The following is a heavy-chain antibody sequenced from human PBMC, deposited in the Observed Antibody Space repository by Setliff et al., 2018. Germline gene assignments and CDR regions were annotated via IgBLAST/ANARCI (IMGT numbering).Heavy chain of an antibody. D-gene: IGHD1-26*01. CDR2: ISWNSGSI. CDR3: ARDPPWELRYFDL. J-gene: IGHJ2*01. CDR1: GFTFDDYA. Sequence: RLSCAASGFTFDDYAMHWVRQAPGKGLEWVSGISWNSGSIGYADSVKGRFTIPRDNAKNSLYLQMNSLRAEDTAVYYCARDPPWELRYFDLWGRGTLVTVSS. V-gene: IGHV3-9*01.